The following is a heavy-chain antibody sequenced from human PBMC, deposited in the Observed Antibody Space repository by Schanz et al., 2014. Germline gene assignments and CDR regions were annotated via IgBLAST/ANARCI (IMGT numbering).Heavy chain of an antibody. D-gene: IGHD5-18*01. Sequence: VQLVESGGGLIQPGGSLRLSCTASGFPFSDYFMAWIRQPPGRGLEWVSYIGNGGVTIYYADSVKGRFTISRDNSKNTLFLQMSSLRVDDMAVYYCGRAGTGMAGWYFELWGHGTLVTVSS. V-gene: IGHV3-11*04. J-gene: IGHJ2*01. CDR3: GRAGTGMAGWYFEL. CDR1: GFPFSDYF. CDR2: IGNGGVTI.